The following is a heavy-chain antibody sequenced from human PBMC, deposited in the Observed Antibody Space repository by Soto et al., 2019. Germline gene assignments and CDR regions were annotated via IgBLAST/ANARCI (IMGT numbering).Heavy chain of an antibody. J-gene: IGHJ4*02. CDR3: ARDRYYDSSGSSYFDD. D-gene: IGHD3-22*01. CDR2: IIPIFGTA. V-gene: IGHV1-69*13. Sequence: SVKVSCKASGGTFSSYAISWVRQAPGQGLEWMGGIIPIFGTANYAQKFQGRVTITADESTSTAYMELSSLRSEDTAVYYCARDRYYDSSGSSYFDDWGQGTLVTVSS. CDR1: GGTFSSYA.